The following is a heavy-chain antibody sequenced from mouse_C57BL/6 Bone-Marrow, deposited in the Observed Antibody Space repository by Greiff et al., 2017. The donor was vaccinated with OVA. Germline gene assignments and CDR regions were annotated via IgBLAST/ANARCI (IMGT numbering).Heavy chain of an antibody. CDR3: VSPGPWFAY. V-gene: IGHV10-1*01. CDR2: IRSKSNNYAT. CDR1: GFSFNTYA. J-gene: IGHJ3*01. D-gene: IGHD3-1*01. Sequence: EPGGGLVQPKGSLKLSCAASGFSFNTYAMNWVRQAPGKGLEWVARIRSKSNNYATYYADSVKDRFTISRDDSESMLYLQMNNLETEDTAMYYCVSPGPWFAYWGQGTLVTVSA.